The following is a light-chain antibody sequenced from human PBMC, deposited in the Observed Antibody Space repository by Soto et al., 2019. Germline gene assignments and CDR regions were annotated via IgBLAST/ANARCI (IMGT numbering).Light chain of an antibody. CDR1: SGHSSYD. Sequence: QLVLTQSPSASASLGASVKLTCTLSSGHSSYDIAWHQQQPDKGPRYLMKLNSDGSHTEGDGIPDRFSGSSSGAERYLTISSLQSEDEADYYCQTWDTGTWVFGGGTKVTV. CDR2: LNSDGSH. CDR3: QTWDTGTWV. V-gene: IGLV4-69*01. J-gene: IGLJ3*02.